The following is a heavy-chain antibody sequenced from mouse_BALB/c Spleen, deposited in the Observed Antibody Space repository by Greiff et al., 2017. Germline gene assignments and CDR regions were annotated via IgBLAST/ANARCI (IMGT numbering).Heavy chain of an antibody. J-gene: IGHJ2*01. CDR2: IWAGGST. CDR3: ARDLNSLLRLPCY. V-gene: IGHV2-9*02. D-gene: IGHD1-2*01. CDR1: GFSLTSYG. Sequence: VKLMESGPGLVAPSQSLSITCTVSGFSLTSYGVHWVRQPPGKGLEWLGVIWAGGSTNYNSALMSRLSISKDNSKSQVFLKMNSLQTDDTAMYYCARDLNSLLRLPCYWGQGTTLTVSS.